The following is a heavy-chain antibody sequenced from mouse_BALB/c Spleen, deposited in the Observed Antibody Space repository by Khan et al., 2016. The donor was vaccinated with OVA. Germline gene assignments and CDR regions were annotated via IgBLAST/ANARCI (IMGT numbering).Heavy chain of an antibody. CDR3: AREGVRGVAMDY. CDR2: LYPGAGDT. V-gene: IGHV1S56*01. D-gene: IGHD1-1*01. CDR1: GYTFTAYD. J-gene: IGHJ4*01. Sequence: QVRLQQSGPELVKPGALVKISCKASGYTFTAYDINWVKQRPGQGLEWIGWLYPGAGDTRYDENFKGKATLTADKYSNKAYMQLSSLPSAATAVYFCAREGVRGVAMDYWGQGTSVSVSS.